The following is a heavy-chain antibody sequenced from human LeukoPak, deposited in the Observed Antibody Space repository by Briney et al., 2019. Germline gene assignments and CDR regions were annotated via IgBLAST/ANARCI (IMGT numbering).Heavy chain of an antibody. CDR1: GFTFGSYG. CDR3: AKAMGVDIVAKAIDY. V-gene: IGHV3-23*01. D-gene: IGHD5-12*01. CDR2: ISGSGGST. Sequence: GGSLRLSCPASGFTFGSYGMSWVRQAPGKGLEWVSAISGSGGSTYYADSVKGRFTISRDNSKNTLYLQMNSLRAEDTAVYYCAKAMGVDIVAKAIDYWGQGTLVTVSS. J-gene: IGHJ4*02.